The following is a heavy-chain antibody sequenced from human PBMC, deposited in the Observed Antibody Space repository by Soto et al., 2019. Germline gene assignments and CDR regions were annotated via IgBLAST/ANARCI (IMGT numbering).Heavy chain of an antibody. CDR3: AREPSPTSGSYYYAPNQYYFDY. V-gene: IGHV1-18*01. CDR2: ISAYNGNT. J-gene: IGHJ4*02. CDR1: GYTFTSYG. D-gene: IGHD1-26*01. Sequence: QVQLVQSGAEVKKPGASVKVSCKASGYTFTSYGISWVRQAPGQGLEWMGWISAYNGNTNYAQKLQGRVTMTTDTSTSTAYMELRSLRSDDTAVYYCAREPSPTSGSYYYAPNQYYFDYWGQGTLVTVSS.